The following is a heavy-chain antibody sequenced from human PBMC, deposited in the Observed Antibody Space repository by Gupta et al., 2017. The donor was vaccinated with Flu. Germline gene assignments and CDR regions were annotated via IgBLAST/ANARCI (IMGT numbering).Heavy chain of an antibody. V-gene: IGHV3-7*01. Sequence: EVQLVESGGGLVQPGGSLRLSCAASGFTFSSYWLTWVRQAPGKGLEWVANIKKDGSENYYVDSVKGRFTISRDNAKNSLYLQMNSLRAEDTAVYYCARERIAAAGNWFDSWGQGTLVTVSS. D-gene: IGHD6-13*01. CDR1: GFTFSSYW. CDR2: IKKDGSEN. CDR3: ARERIAAAGNWFDS. J-gene: IGHJ5*01.